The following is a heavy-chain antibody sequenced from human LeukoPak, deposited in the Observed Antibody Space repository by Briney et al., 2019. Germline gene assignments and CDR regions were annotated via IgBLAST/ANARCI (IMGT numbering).Heavy chain of an antibody. CDR1: GFTFSSYS. Sequence: NPGGSLRLSCAASGFTFSSYSMNWVRQAPGKGLEWVSSISSSSSYIYYADSVKGRFTISRDNAKNSLYLQRNSLRAEDTAVYYCARGTGHYDSSGYYYWGQGTLVTVSS. CDR2: ISSSSSYI. V-gene: IGHV3-21*01. CDR3: ARGTGHYDSSGYYY. D-gene: IGHD3-22*01. J-gene: IGHJ4*02.